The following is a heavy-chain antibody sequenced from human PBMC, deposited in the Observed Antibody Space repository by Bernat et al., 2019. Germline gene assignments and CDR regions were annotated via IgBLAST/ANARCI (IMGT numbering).Heavy chain of an antibody. J-gene: IGHJ5*02. CDR1: GFTFSSYA. Sequence: VQLVESGGGVVQPGRSLRLSCAASGFTFSSYAMHWVRQAPGKGLEWVAVISYDGSNKYYADSVKGRFTISRDNSKNTLYLQMNSLRAEDTAVYYCARDPDSSSSSSARGWFDPWGQGTLVTVSS. CDR2: ISYDGSNK. CDR3: ARDPDSSSSSSARGWFDP. D-gene: IGHD6-6*01. V-gene: IGHV3-30*01.